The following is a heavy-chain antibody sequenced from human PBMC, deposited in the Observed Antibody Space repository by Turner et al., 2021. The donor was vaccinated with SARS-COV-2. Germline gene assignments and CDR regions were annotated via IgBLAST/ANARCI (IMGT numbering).Heavy chain of an antibody. CDR2: ISYDGSNK. Sequence: QVQLVESGGGVVQPGRSLRLSCAASGFTFSSYAIHWVRQAPGKGLEWVAVISYDGSNKHYADSVKCRFTISRDNSKNTLYLQMNSLRGEDTAVYYCARDFPPQDGYNPAGAFDIWGQGTMVTVSS. V-gene: IGHV3-30-3*01. D-gene: IGHD5-12*01. CDR1: GFTFSSYA. CDR3: ARDFPPQDGYNPAGAFDI. J-gene: IGHJ3*02.